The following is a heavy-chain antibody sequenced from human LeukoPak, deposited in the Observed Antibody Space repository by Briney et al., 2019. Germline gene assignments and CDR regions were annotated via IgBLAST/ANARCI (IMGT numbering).Heavy chain of an antibody. CDR1: GFTFSSYG. J-gene: IGHJ4*02. CDR3: ARDPDDYGDYSYFDY. D-gene: IGHD4-17*01. V-gene: IGHV3-33*01. CDR2: IWYDGSNK. Sequence: GGSLRLSCAASGFTFSSYGMHWVRQALGKGLEWVAVIWYDGSNKYYADSVKGRFTISRDNSKNTLFLQMNSLRAEDTAVYYCARDPDDYGDYSYFDYWGQGTLVTVSS.